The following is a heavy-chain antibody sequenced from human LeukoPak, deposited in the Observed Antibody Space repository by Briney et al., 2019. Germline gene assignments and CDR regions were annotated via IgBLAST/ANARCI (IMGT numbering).Heavy chain of an antibody. D-gene: IGHD2/OR15-2a*01. CDR2: IKQDGSEK. J-gene: IGHJ6*02. CDR3: ARNMNYGMDV. CDR1: GLTFSRYW. V-gene: IGHV3-7*01. Sequence: SGGSLRLSCAASGLTFSRYWMTWFRQAPGKRLEWVANIKQDGSEKYYVDSVKGRFTISRDNAKKTMYLQMNSLRAEDTAVYYCARNMNYGMDVWGQGTTVTVSS.